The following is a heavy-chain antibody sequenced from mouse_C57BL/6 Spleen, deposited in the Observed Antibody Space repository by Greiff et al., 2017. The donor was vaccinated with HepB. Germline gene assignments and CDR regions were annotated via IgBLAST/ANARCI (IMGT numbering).Heavy chain of an antibody. CDR3: ARDGWEGFDY. CDR2: SRNKANDYTT. J-gene: IGHJ2*01. Sequence: EVNVVESGGGLVQSGRSLRLSCATSGFTFSDFYMEWVRQAPGKGLEWIAASRNKANDYTTEYSASVKGRFIVSRDTSQSILYLQMNALRAEDTAIYYCARDGWEGFDYWGQGTTLTVSS. V-gene: IGHV7-1*01. D-gene: IGHD4-1*01. CDR1: GFTFSDFY.